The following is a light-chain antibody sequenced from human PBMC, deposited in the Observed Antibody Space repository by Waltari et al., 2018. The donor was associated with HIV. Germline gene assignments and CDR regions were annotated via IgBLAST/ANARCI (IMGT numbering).Light chain of an antibody. V-gene: IGKV3-20*01. J-gene: IGKJ1*01. CDR1: QSVSSSY. Sequence: IVLTQSPGTLSLSPGERATLSCRASQSVSSSYLAWYQQKPGQAPRLLIYGASSMATGSPDRFSGSGSGTDFTLTISRLEPEDFAMYYCQQYGSSPWTFGQGTKVEIK. CDR2: GAS. CDR3: QQYGSSPWT.